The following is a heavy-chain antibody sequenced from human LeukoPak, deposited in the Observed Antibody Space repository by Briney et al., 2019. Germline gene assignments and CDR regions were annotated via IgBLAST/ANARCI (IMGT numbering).Heavy chain of an antibody. CDR2: ISYDGSNK. Sequence: GGSLRLSCAASGFTFSSYAMHWVRQAPGKGLEWVAVISYDGSNKYYADSVKGRFTISRDNAKNSLYLQMNSLRAEDTAVYYCASAYYYDSSGYSNDAFDIWGQGTMVTVSS. CDR3: ASAYYYDSSGYSNDAFDI. J-gene: IGHJ3*02. CDR1: GFTFSSYA. D-gene: IGHD3-22*01. V-gene: IGHV3-30-3*01.